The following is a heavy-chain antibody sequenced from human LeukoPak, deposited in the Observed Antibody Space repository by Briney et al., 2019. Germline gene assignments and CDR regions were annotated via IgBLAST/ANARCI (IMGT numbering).Heavy chain of an antibody. J-gene: IGHJ3*02. CDR1: GFTFSSYA. V-gene: IGHV3-23*01. D-gene: IGHD2-15*01. CDR2: ISGSGGST. CDR3: ARVRYCSGGSCYQNGAFDI. Sequence: GGSLRLSCAASGFTFSSYAMSWVRQAPGKGLEWVSAISGSGGSTYYADSVKGRFTISRDNSKNTLYLQMNSLRAEDTAVYYCARVRYCSGGSCYQNGAFDIWGQGTMVTVSS.